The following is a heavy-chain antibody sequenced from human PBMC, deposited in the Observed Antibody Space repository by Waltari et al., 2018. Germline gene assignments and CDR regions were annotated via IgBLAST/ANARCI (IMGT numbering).Heavy chain of an antibody. CDR1: GGTFSSYT. CDR3: ARDQWRSSSWSGDWYFDL. CDR2: IIPILGIA. D-gene: IGHD6-13*01. J-gene: IGHJ2*01. V-gene: IGHV1-69*08. Sequence: QVQLVQSGAEVKKPGSSVKVSCTASGGTFSSYTISWVRQAPGQGLEWMGRIIPILGIANYAQKFQGRVTITADKSTSTAYMELSSLRSEDTAVYYCARDQWRSSSWSGDWYFDLWGRGTLVTVSS.